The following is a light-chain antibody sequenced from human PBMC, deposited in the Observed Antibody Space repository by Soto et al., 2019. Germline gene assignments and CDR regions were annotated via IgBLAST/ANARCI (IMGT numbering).Light chain of an antibody. CDR2: LNSDGSH. CDR3: QTWGTGFSVV. V-gene: IGLV4-69*01. J-gene: IGLJ2*01. Sequence: QSVLTQSPSASASLGASVKLTCTLSSGHSSYAIAWHQQQPEKGPRYLMKLNSDGSHNKGDGIPDRFSGSSSGAERYLTISSLQSEDEADYYCQTWGTGFSVVFGGGTTLTVL. CDR1: SGHSSYA.